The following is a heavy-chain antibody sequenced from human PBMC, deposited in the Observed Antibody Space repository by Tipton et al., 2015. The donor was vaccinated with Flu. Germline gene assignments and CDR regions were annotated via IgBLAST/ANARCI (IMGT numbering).Heavy chain of an antibody. CDR3: ARDAYSCSGGSCYSPYYFDY. CDR1: GFTFSDYY. J-gene: IGHJ4*02. D-gene: IGHD2-15*01. V-gene: IGHV3-11*01. Sequence: SLRLSCAASGFTFSDYYMSWIRQAPGKGLEWVSYISSSGSTIYYADSVKGRFTISRDNAKNSLYLQMNSLRAEDTAVYYCARDAYSCSGGSCYSPYYFDYRGQGTLVPVSS. CDR2: ISSSGSTI.